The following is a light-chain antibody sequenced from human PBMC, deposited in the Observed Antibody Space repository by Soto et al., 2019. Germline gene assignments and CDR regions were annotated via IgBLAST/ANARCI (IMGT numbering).Light chain of an antibody. CDR3: QSYDSSLSGWV. V-gene: IGLV1-40*01. CDR2: GNS. CDR1: SSNIGAGYG. J-gene: IGLJ3*02. Sequence: QSVLAQPPSVSGAPGQRVTISCTGSSSNIGAGYGVHWYQQLPGTAPKLLIYGNSNRPSGVPDRFSGSKSGTSASLAITGLHAEDEADYHCQSYDSSLSGWVFGGGTKVTVL.